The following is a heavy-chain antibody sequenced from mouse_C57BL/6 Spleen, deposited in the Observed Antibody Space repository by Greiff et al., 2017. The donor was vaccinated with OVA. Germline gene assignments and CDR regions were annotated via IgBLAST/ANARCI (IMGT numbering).Heavy chain of an antibody. CDR1: GFTFSDYG. D-gene: IGHD1-1*01. CDR3: ARRTVVARNAMDY. J-gene: IGHJ4*01. V-gene: IGHV5-17*01. Sequence: DVKLVESGGGLVKPGGSLKLSCAASGFTFSDYGMHWVRQAPEKGLEWVAYISSGSSTIYYADTVKGRFTISRDNAKNTLFLQMTSLRSEDTAMYYCARRTVVARNAMDYWGQGTSVTVSS. CDR2: ISSGSSTI.